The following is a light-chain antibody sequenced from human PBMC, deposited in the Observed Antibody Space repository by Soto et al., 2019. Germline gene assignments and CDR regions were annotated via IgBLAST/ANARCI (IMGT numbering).Light chain of an antibody. CDR2: DAS. J-gene: IGKJ5*01. CDR1: QSISNW. V-gene: IGKV1-5*01. CDR3: QHYETYPFT. Sequence: DIRMTQSPSTLSASVGDRVTITCRASQSISNWLAWYQQKPGKAPKLLMYDASSMESGVPSRFSGSASGTEFTLTISSLQPDDFATYYCQHYETYPFTFGQGTRLEI.